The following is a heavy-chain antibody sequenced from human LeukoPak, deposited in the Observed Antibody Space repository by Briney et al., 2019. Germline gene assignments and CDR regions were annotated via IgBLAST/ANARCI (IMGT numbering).Heavy chain of an antibody. V-gene: IGHV3-23*01. J-gene: IGHJ4*02. D-gene: IGHD3-10*01. CDR3: ARDLVTPYGSGSYSD. CDR1: GFTFSSHG. CDR2: ISGSGVIT. Sequence: PGGSLRLSCAASGFTFSSHGMNWVRQAPGKGLEWVSGISGSGVITYYADSVKGRFTISRDNSKNTLYLQMNSLRAEDTAVYYCARDLVTPYGSGSYSDWGQGTLVTVSS.